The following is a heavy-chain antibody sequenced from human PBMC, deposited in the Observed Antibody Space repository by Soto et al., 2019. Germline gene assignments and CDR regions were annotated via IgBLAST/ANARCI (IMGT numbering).Heavy chain of an antibody. V-gene: IGHV3-9*01. CDR1: GFAFGDSA. CDR3: AKAPYAGYFYYFDS. J-gene: IGHJ4*02. CDR2: ISWNSGAK. D-gene: IGHD5-12*01. Sequence: PGGPLRLSCAGSGFAFGDSAMHWVRQAPGKGLEWVAGISWNSGAKGYADSVKGRFTISRDNAKKSLYLQMNTLRPEDTALYYCAKAPYAGYFYYFDSWGQGTLVTVSS.